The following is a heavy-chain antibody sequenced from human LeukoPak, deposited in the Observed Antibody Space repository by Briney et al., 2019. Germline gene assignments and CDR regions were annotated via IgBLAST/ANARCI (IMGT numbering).Heavy chain of an antibody. CDR3: AGANFDI. V-gene: IGHV4-61*02. J-gene: IGHJ3*02. CDR1: GGSISSGSYY. CDR2: IYTSGST. Sequence: SETLSLTCAVSGGSISSGSYYWSWIRQPAGNGLEWVGRIYTSGSTNYNPSLKSRVTISVDTSKNQFSLKLSSVTAADTAVYYCAGANFDIWGQGTMVTVSS.